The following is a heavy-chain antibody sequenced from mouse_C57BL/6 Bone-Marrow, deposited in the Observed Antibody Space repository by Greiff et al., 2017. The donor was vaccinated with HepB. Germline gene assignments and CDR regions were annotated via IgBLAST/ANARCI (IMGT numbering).Heavy chain of an antibody. J-gene: IGHJ2*01. D-gene: IGHD2-4*01. Sequence: EVKLMESGGGLVQPGGSMKLSCVASGFTFSNYWMNWVRQSPEKGLEWVAQIRLKSDNYATHYAESVKGRFTISRDDSKSSVYLQMNNLRAEDTGIYYCTYYDGYYFDYWGQGTTLTVSS. CDR3: TYYDGYYFDY. V-gene: IGHV6-3*01. CDR1: GFTFSNYW. CDR2: IRLKSDNYAT.